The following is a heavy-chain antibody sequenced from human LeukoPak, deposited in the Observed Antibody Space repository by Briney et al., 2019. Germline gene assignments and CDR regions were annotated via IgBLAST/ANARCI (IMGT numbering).Heavy chain of an antibody. CDR2: ICYTGLT. CDR3: ARGRGKYYFDY. CDR1: GGSISSYY. V-gene: IGHV4-59*01. J-gene: IGHJ4*02. Sequence: PSETLSLTCTVSGGSISSYYWNWIRQPPGKGLEWIGNICYTGLTYYSPSLKSRVTISVDTSKNQFSLRLSSVTAADTAVYYCARGRGKYYFDYWGQGTLVTVSS.